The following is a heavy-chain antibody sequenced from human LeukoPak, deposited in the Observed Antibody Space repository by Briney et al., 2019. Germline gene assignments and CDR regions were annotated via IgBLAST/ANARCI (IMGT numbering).Heavy chain of an antibody. D-gene: IGHD6-13*01. V-gene: IGHV3-53*01. CDR3: ARSSRAAAWKYYFDY. CDR1: GVTVSSNY. J-gene: IGHJ4*02. CDR2: SYSGGST. Sequence: PGGSLRLSCAASGVTVSSNYMSWVRQAPGKGLVWVSVSYSGGSTYYADSVKGRFTISRDNSKNTLYLQMNSLRAEDTAVYYCARSSRAAAWKYYFDYWGQGTLVTVSS.